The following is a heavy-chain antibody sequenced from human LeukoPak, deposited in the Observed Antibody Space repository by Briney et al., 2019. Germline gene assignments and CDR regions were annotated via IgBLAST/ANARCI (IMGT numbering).Heavy chain of an antibody. J-gene: IGHJ4*02. CDR1: GYTFTSYD. Sequence: GASVKVSCKASGYTFTSYDINWVRQATGQGLEWMGWMNPNSGNTGYAQKFQGRVTITRNTSISTAYMELSSLRSEDTAMYYCARGRGYYDSSGYYHWGQGTLVTVSS. CDR2: MNPNSGNT. D-gene: IGHD3-22*01. CDR3: ARGRGYYDSSGYYH. V-gene: IGHV1-8*03.